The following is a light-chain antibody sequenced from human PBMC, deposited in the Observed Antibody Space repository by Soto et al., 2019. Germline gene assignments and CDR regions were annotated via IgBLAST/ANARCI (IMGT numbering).Light chain of an antibody. J-gene: IGKJ2*01. CDR1: QDINNY. Sequence: DIQMTQSPSSLSASVGDRVTITCQASQDINNYLNWYQQRPGKAPTVLIYDASILETGVPSRFSGSGSGTHFTFTISSLQPEDIAIYYCQQYNDVPPTFGQGTKLEIK. V-gene: IGKV1-33*01. CDR2: DAS. CDR3: QQYNDVPPT.